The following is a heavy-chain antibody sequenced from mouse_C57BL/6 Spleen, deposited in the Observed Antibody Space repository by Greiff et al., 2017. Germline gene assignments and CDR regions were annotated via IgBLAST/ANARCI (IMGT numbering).Heavy chain of an antibody. V-gene: IGHV1-80*01. D-gene: IGHD2-1*01. CDR1: GFAFSSYW. J-gene: IGHJ2*01. Sequence: QVQLQQSGAGLVKPGGSVKISCKASGFAFSSYWMDWVKQRHGKGLEWVGQIYPGDGDTNYNGKFTGKATLTADKSSSTAYMQLSGLTSEDSAVYFFARGDYGNYFDYWGQGTTLTVAS. CDR2: IYPGDGDT. CDR3: ARGDYGNYFDY.